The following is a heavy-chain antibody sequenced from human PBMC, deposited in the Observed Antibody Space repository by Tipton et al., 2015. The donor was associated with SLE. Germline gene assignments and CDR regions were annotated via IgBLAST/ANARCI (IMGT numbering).Heavy chain of an antibody. CDR1: GYSFTSYW. Sequence: QLVQSGAEVKKPGESLKISCKGSGYSFTSYWIGWVRQMPGKGLEWMGIIYPGDSDTRYSPSFQGQVTISADKSISTAYLQWSSLKASDTAMYYCARLTTPRGYSYGFDYWGQGTLVTVSS. V-gene: IGHV5-51*01. J-gene: IGHJ4*02. CDR3: ARLTTPRGYSYGFDY. CDR2: IYPGDSDT. D-gene: IGHD5-18*01.